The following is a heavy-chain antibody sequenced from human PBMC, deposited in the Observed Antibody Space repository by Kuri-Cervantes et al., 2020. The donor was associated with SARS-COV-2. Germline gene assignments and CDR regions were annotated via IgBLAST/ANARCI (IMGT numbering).Heavy chain of an antibody. CDR3: ARGFSGYSYGDAFDI. V-gene: IGHV3-48*01. CDR1: GFTFSRYS. Sequence: GESLKISCVASGFTFSRYSVNWVRQAPGKGLEWVSYISSSNTIYYADSVKGRSTISRDNAKNSLYLQMNSLRAEDTAVYYCARGFSGYSYGDAFDIWGQGTMVTVSS. D-gene: IGHD5-18*01. J-gene: IGHJ3*02. CDR2: ISSSNTI.